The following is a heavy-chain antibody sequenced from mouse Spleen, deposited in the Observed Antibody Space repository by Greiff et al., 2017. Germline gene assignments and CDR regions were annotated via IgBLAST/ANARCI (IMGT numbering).Heavy chain of an antibody. D-gene: IGHD1-1*01. Sequence: VQLQQSGAELVRPGSSVKLSCKASGYTFTSYWMHWVKQRPIQGLEWIGNIDPSDSETHYNQKFKDKATLTVDKSSSTAYMQLSSLTSEDSAVYYCARSDTTVVRYAMDYWGQGTSVTVSS. CDR3: ARSDTTVVRYAMDY. CDR1: GYTFTSYW. CDR2: IDPSDSET. V-gene: IGHV1-52*01. J-gene: IGHJ4*01.